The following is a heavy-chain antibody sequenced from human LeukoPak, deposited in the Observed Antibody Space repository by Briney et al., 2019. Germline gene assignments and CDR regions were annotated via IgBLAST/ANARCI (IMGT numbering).Heavy chain of an antibody. D-gene: IGHD2-15*01. J-gene: IGHJ3*02. Sequence: ASVKVSCKASGYTFTSYYMHWVRQAPGQGLEWMGIINPSGGSTSYAQKFQGRVTVTRGMSTSTVYMELSSLRSEDTAVYYCALSRRVVVAATGAFDIWGQGTMVTVSS. CDR2: INPSGGST. CDR3: ALSRRVVVAATGAFDI. V-gene: IGHV1-46*01. CDR1: GYTFTSYY.